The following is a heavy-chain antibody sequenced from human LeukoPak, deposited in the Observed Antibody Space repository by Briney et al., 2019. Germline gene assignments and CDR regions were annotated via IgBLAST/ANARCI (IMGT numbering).Heavy chain of an antibody. J-gene: IGHJ6*03. V-gene: IGHV1-2*02. CDR2: INPNSGGT. D-gene: IGHD5-24*01. CDR1: GYTFTDYY. Sequence: ASVKVSCKASGYTFTDYYIHWVRRAPGQGLEWMGWINPNSGGTNYAQKFQGRVTMTRDTSISTAYMELSRLRSDDTAVYYCARDWVEMATSFYYMDVWGKGTTVTVSS. CDR3: ARDWVEMATSFYYMDV.